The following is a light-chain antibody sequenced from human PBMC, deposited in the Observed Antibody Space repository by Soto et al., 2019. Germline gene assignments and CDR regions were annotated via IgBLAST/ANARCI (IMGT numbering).Light chain of an antibody. CDR2: DVT. CDR3: GSITRSSTSV. CDR1: SSDVGGFEY. V-gene: IGLV2-14*01. Sequence: QSVLSHPASVSGSPGQSITISCTGTSSDVGGFEYVSWYQHQPGKAPKLIIYDVTKRPSGVSNRFSGSKSGNTASLTISGIQAEDEGDYYCGSITRSSTSVFGTGTKVTVL. J-gene: IGLJ1*01.